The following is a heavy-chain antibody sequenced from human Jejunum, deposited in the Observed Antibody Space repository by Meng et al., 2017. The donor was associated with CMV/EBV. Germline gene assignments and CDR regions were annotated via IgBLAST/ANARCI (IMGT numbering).Heavy chain of an antibody. CDR2: VYYSGST. Sequence: DSFCTWIRQYPVEGLEWIGSVYYSGSTYYHPSLTSRVAMSVDTSKNQFSLTLNYVTAADTAVYYCARRGSVIIASGAPAFYFDLWGQGTLVTVSS. D-gene: IGHD3-10*01. CDR1: DSF. J-gene: IGHJ4*02. CDR3: ARRGSVIIASGAPAFYFDL. V-gene: IGHV4-31*02.